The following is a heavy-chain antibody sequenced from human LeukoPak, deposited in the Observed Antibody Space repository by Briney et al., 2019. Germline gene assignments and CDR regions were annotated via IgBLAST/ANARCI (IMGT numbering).Heavy chain of an antibody. J-gene: IGHJ4*02. CDR2: ISAYNGNT. D-gene: IGHD3-3*01. CDR3: AREGSRYDTPDY. V-gene: IGHV1-18*01. Sequence: ASVKVSCKASGYTFTSYGISWVRQAPGQGLEWMGWISAYNGNTNYAQKIQGRVAMTTDTSTSTAYMELRSLRSDDTAVYCCAREGSRYDTPDYWGQGTLVTVSS. CDR1: GYTFTSYG.